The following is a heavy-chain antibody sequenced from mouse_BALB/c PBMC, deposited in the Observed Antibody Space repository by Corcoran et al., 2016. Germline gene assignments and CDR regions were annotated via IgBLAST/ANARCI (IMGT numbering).Heavy chain of an antibody. Sequence: EVQLQQSGAELVKPGASVKLSCTASGFNIKDTYMHWVKQRPEQGLEWIGRIDPANGNTKYDPKFQGKATITADTSSNTAYLQLSSLTSEDTAVYYCAQIHYYGYGFAYWGQGTLVTVSA. V-gene: IGHV14-3*02. D-gene: IGHD1-2*01. CDR1: GFNIKDTY. CDR3: AQIHYYGYGFAY. CDR2: IDPANGNT. J-gene: IGHJ3*01.